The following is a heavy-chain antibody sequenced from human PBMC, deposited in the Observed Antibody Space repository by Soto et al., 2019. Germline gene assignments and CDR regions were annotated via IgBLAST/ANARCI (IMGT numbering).Heavy chain of an antibody. CDR2: IDNDGGGT. CDR3: GSVFEY. CDR1: GFTFTNYW. Sequence: GGSLRLSCAASGFTFTNYWMHWVRQAPGKGLVWVSRIDNDGGGTSYADSVKDRFTISRDNAKNTLYLQMHSLRPEDTAIYYCGSVFEYWGQGTLVTVSS. V-gene: IGHV3-74*01. J-gene: IGHJ4*02.